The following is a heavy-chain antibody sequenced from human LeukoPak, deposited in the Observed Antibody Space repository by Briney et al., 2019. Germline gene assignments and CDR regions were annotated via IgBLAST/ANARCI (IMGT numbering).Heavy chain of an antibody. Sequence: PGGSLRLSCAASGFTFSSYAMHWVRQAPGKGLKWVAVISYDGSNKYYADSVKGRFTISRDNSKNTLYLQMNSLRAEDTAVYYCARDSVTTDAFDIWGQGTMVTVSS. V-gene: IGHV3-30-3*01. CDR2: ISYDGSNK. CDR3: ARDSVTTDAFDI. CDR1: GFTFSSYA. J-gene: IGHJ3*02. D-gene: IGHD3-3*01.